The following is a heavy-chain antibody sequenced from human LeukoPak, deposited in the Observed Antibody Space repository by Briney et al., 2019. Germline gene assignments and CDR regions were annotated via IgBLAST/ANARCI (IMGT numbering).Heavy chain of an antibody. CDR1: GFTVSSNY. V-gene: IGHV3-53*01. CDR2: IYSGGST. CDR3: AKDPYGDYVDAFDI. Sequence: PGGSLRLSCAASGFTVSSNYMSWVRQAPGKGLEWVSVIYSGGSTYYADSVKGRFTISRDNSKNTLYLQMNSLRAEDTAVYYCAKDPYGDYVDAFDIWGQGTMVTVSS. J-gene: IGHJ3*02. D-gene: IGHD4-17*01.